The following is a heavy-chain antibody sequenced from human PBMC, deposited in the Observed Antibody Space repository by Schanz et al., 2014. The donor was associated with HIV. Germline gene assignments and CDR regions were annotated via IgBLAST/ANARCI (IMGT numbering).Heavy chain of an antibody. CDR2: INSNEGTT. D-gene: IGHD4-17*01. CDR1: GFTYRNYG. V-gene: IGHV3-74*01. CDR3: VRLMSSDYDFYHYGMDV. Sequence: EQLVESGGGVVQPGRSLRLSCAASGFTYRNYGMHWVRQAPGKGLVWVSRINSNEGTTDYADSVKGRFTISRDNAKNTLYLQMNSLRAEDTAVYYCVRLMSSDYDFYHYGMDVWGQGTTVIVS. J-gene: IGHJ6*02.